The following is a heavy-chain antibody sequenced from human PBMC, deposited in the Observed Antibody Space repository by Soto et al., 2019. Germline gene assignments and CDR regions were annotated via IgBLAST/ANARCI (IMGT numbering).Heavy chain of an antibody. J-gene: IGHJ5*02. CDR2: ISTASSYI. CDR1: GFTFSSYL. CDR3: ARDSAWGLRFAT. V-gene: IGHV3-21*02. D-gene: IGHD2-21*01. Sequence: EVQLVASGGGLVEPGGTLTLSWAASGFTFSSYLMTWVRQSPGKGMVWVASISTASSYIYYADSVTARFTISRDAAKSSLALQMTSLRAEDTAVYYCARDSAWGLRFATWGQGTLVTVAS.